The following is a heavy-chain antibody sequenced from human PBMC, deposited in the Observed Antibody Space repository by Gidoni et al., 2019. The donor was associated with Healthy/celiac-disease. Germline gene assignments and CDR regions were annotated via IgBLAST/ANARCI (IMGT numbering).Heavy chain of an antibody. D-gene: IGHD6-19*01. Sequence: QVQLVESGGGVVQPGWSLRLSCAASGFPFSSYGMHWVRQAPGKGLEWVAVISYDGSNKYYADSVKGRFTISRDNSKNTLYLQMNSLRAEDTAVYYCAKDKYSSGWFDYWGQGTLVTVSS. CDR2: ISYDGSNK. CDR3: AKDKYSSGWFDY. J-gene: IGHJ5*01. CDR1: GFPFSSYG. V-gene: IGHV3-30*18.